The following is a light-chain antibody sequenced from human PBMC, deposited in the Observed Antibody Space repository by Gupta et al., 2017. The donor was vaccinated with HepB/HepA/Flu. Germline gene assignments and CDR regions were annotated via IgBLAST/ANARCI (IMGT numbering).Light chain of an antibody. CDR1: SSNIGSNT. V-gene: IGLV1-44*01. CDR3: AAWDDSLNGRVV. CDR2: SNN. Sequence: QSVLTQPPSASGTPGQRVTISCSGSSSNIGSNTVNWYKQLPGTAPKLLIYSNNQRPSAVPDRFFGSKSGASASLAISGLQSEGEADYYCAAWDDSLNGRVVFGGGTKLTVL. J-gene: IGLJ2*01.